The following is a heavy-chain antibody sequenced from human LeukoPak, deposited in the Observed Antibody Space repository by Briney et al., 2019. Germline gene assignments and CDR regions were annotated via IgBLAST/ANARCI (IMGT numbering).Heavy chain of an antibody. CDR3: ARLLAYCGGDCHTYLDY. Sequence: SETLSLTCTVSGGSISSYYWSWIRQPPGKGLEWIGYIYYSGSTNYNPSLKSRVTISVDTSKNQFSLKLSSVTAADTAVYYCARLLAYCGGDCHTYLDYWGQGTLVTVSS. V-gene: IGHV4-59*08. CDR2: IYYSGST. J-gene: IGHJ4*02. D-gene: IGHD2-21*02. CDR1: GGSISSYY.